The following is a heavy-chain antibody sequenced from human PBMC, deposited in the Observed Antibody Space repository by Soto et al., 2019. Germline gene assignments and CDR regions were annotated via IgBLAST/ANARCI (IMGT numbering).Heavy chain of an antibody. CDR1: GVTFSSYS. CDR3: ARTLMVYAISPPGY. CDR2: ISSSSSYI. J-gene: IGHJ4*02. D-gene: IGHD2-8*01. V-gene: IGHV3-21*01. Sequence: CGSMRLSSAASGVTFSSYSVNWVLKDTGKGLEWVSSISSSSSYIYYADSVKGRFTISRDNAKNSLYLQMNSLRAEDTAVYYCARTLMVYAISPPGYWGQGTLVTVSS.